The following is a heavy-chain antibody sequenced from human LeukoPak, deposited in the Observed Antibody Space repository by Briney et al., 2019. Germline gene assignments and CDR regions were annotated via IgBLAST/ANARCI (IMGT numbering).Heavy chain of an antibody. CDR3: AGATYDILTGYAPLDY. D-gene: IGHD3-9*01. CDR1: GFTVSSKY. Sequence: GGSLRLSCAAPGFTVSSKYMNWVRQAPGKGLEWVSVIYTGGYTYYADSVKGRFTISRDNSKNTLHLQMNSLRAEDAAVYYCAGATYDILTGYAPLDYWGQGTLVTVSS. J-gene: IGHJ4*02. V-gene: IGHV3-66*01. CDR2: IYTGGYT.